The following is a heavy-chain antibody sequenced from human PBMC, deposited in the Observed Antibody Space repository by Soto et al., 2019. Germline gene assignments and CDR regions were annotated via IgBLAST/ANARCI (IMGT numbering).Heavy chain of an antibody. CDR3: ARSGYCSGGSCYEITR. Sequence: SETLYLTCTVSGGSISSGGYYWSWIRQHPGKGLEWIGYIYYSGSTYHNPSLKSRVTISVDTSKNQFSLKLSSVPAADTAVYYCARSGYCSGGSCYEITRXGQGTLVTVSS. CDR1: GGSISSGGYY. D-gene: IGHD2-15*01. J-gene: IGHJ4*02. V-gene: IGHV4-31*02. CDR2: IYYSGST.